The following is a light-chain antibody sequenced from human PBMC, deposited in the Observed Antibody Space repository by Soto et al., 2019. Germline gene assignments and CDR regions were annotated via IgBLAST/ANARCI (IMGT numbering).Light chain of an antibody. CDR1: SSDIGAYDY. CDR3: NSYTRGSTRYV. J-gene: IGLJ1*01. Sequence: QSALTQPASLSGSPGQSITISCTGTSSDIGAYDYVSWFQQHPGKAPKLMISEVNNRPSGVSNRFSGSKSGNTAYLTISGLQVEDEAEYYCNSYTRGSTRYVFGTGTKVTVL. CDR2: EVN. V-gene: IGLV2-14*01.